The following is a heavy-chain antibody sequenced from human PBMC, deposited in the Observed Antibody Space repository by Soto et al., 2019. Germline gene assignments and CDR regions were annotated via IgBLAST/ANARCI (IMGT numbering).Heavy chain of an antibody. Sequence: SETLSLTCAVSSGSIISSNWWSWVRQPPGKGLEWIGEIYHSGSTNYNPSLKSRVTISVDKSKNQFSLKLSSVTAADTAVYYCARGATTVTKIYYYMDVWGKGTTVT. V-gene: IGHV4-4*02. CDR3: ARGATTVTKIYYYMDV. CDR2: IYHSGST. J-gene: IGHJ6*03. D-gene: IGHD4-17*01. CDR1: SGSIISSNW.